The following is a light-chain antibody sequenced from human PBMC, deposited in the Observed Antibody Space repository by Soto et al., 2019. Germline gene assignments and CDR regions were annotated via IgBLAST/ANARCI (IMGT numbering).Light chain of an antibody. J-gene: IGLJ3*02. CDR2: EVS. Sequence: QSALTQPASVSGSPGQSITISCTGTSSDVGGYNYVSWYQQHPGKVPKLIIYEVSNRPSGVSNHFSGSKSGNTASLTISGLQAEDEADYYCSSFTSRNTRVVGGGTKLTVL. CDR3: SSFTSRNTRV. V-gene: IGLV2-14*01. CDR1: SSDVGGYNY.